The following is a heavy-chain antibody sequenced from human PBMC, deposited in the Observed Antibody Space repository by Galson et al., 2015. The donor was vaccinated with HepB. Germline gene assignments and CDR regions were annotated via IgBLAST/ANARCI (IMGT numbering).Heavy chain of an antibody. D-gene: IGHD3-22*01. CDR1: GGSISSGDYY. J-gene: IGHJ4*02. CDR2: IYYSGST. V-gene: IGHV4-30-4*01. Sequence: TLSLTCTVSGGSISSGDYYWSWIRQPPGKGLEWIGYIYYSGSTYYNPSLKSRVTISVDTSKNQFSLKLSSVTAADTAVYYCARDLSPGHSSGYYYENYFDYWGQGTLVTVSS. CDR3: ARDLSPGHSSGYYYENYFDY.